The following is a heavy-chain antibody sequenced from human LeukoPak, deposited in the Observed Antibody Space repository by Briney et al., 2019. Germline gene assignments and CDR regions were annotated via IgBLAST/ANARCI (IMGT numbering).Heavy chain of an antibody. CDR1: GFTFSSYA. CDR3: ARDGDSYGRYVMSWFDP. D-gene: IGHD5-18*01. Sequence: PGGSLRLSCAASGFTFSSYAMHWVRQAPGKGLDWAAVISYDGSNKYYADSVKGRFTISRDNSKNTLYLQMNSLRAEDTAVYCCARDGDSYGRYVMSWFDPWGQGTLVTVSS. V-gene: IGHV3-30-3*01. CDR2: ISYDGSNK. J-gene: IGHJ5*02.